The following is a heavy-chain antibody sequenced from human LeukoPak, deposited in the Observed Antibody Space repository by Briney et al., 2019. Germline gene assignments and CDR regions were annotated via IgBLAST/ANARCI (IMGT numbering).Heavy chain of an antibody. Sequence: GGSLRLSCAASGFTFSSYGMHWVRQAPGKGLEWVAVIWYGGSNKYYADSVKGRFTISRDNSKNTLYLQMNSLRAEDTAVYYCAKELLFGFPEPTFDIWGQGTMVTVSS. D-gene: IGHD3-16*01. J-gene: IGHJ3*02. CDR3: AKELLFGFPEPTFDI. V-gene: IGHV3-30*02. CDR1: GFTFSSYG. CDR2: IWYGGSNK.